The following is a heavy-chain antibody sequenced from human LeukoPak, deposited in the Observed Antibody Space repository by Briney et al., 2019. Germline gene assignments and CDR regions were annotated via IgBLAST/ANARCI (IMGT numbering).Heavy chain of an antibody. D-gene: IGHD6-13*01. J-gene: IGHJ4*02. CDR3: ARGSWSAAGTSIDY. V-gene: IGHV3-21*01. CDR2: ISGSGTYI. CDR1: GFTFSHYS. Sequence: SGGSLRLSCAAFGFTFSHYSMNWVRQAPGKGLEWVSSISGSGTYIYYADSVKGRFTISRDNAKNSLYLQMNSLRAEDTAVYYCARGSWSAAGTSIDYWGQGTLVTVSS.